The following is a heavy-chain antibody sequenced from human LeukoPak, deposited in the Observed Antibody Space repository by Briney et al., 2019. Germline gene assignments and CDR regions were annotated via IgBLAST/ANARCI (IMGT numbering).Heavy chain of an antibody. V-gene: IGHV3-7*01. CDR2: IKQDGTEK. Sequence: GESLRLSCAASGFSFTTYWMSWVRQAPGKGLEWVANIKQDGTEKYYVDSVKGRFTISRDNAKNSLYLQMNSLRAEDTAVYYCAVSSGWYGFDYWGQGTLVTVSS. J-gene: IGHJ4*02. CDR1: GFSFTTYW. CDR3: AVSSGWYGFDY. D-gene: IGHD6-19*01.